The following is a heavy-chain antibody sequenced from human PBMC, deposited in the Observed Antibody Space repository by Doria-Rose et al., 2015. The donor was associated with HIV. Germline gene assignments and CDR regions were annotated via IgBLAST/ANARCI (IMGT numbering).Heavy chain of an antibody. Sequence: VQRVQSGGGVVPPGGSLRLSCAASGFTFSSYGMHWVRQAPGKGLEWVAVISYDGSNKYYADSVKGRFTISRDNSKNTLYLQMNSLRAEDTAVYYCASPNSSIAARPGLDYWGQGTRATGSA. CDR3: ASPNSSIAARPGLDY. CDR2: ISYDGSNK. J-gene: IGHJ4*02. D-gene: IGHD6-6*01. CDR1: GFTFSSYG. V-gene: IGHV3-30*03.